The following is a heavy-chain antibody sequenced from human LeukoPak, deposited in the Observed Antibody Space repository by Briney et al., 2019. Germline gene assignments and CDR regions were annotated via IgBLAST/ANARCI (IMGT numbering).Heavy chain of an antibody. J-gene: IGHJ3*02. CDR3: AREADCSGGGCYRGAFDI. Sequence: GRSLRLSCAASGFTFSTYAMHWVRQAPGKGLEWVAVIWYDGSSKYYGDSVKGRLTISRDNSKNTLFLQMNSLRAEDTAVYYCAREADCSGGGCYRGAFDIWGQGTMVAVSS. V-gene: IGHV3-33*01. CDR1: GFTFSTYA. CDR2: IWYDGSSK. D-gene: IGHD2-15*01.